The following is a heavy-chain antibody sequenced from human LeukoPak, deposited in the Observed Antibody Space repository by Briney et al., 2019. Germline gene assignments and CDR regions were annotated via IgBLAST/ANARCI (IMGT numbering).Heavy chain of an antibody. CDR2: IYNSGST. D-gene: IGHD3-10*01. CDR3: ARDSGTTGEVKFDP. V-gene: IGHV4-4*07. Sequence: ASETLSLTCTVSGGSISSYYWSWIRQPAGKGLEWIGRIYNSGSTTYNPSLKSRVAMSVDTSKNQFSLKLSSVTAADTAVYYCARDSGTTGEVKFDPWGQGTLVTVSS. J-gene: IGHJ5*02. CDR1: GGSISSYY.